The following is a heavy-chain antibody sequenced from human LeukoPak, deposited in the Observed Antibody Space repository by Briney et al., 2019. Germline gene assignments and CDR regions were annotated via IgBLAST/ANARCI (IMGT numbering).Heavy chain of an antibody. V-gene: IGHV1-2*02. CDR3: ARGGERAVSSGYYGY. J-gene: IGHJ4*02. CDR2: INPNSGGT. CDR1: GYTFTGYY. Sequence: ASVKVSCKASGYTFTGYYMHWVRQAPGQGLEWMGWINPNSGGTNYAQKFQGRVTMTRDTSISTAYMELSSLKSEDTAVYYCARGGERAVSSGYYGYWGQGTLVTVSS. D-gene: IGHD3-22*01.